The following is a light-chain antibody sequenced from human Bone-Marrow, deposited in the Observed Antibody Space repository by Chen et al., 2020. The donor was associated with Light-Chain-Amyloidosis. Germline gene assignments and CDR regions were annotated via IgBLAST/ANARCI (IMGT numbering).Light chain of an antibody. Sequence: DIQMTQSPSSLSASVGDRVTITCRASQSISSYLNWYQQKPGKAPKLLIYAASSLQSGVPSRFSGSGSGTDFTLTISSLQSEDFATYYCQQSYSTPRTFVQGTKLEIK. CDR3: QQSYSTPRT. V-gene: IGKV1-39*01. J-gene: IGKJ2*01. CDR1: QSISSY. CDR2: AAS.